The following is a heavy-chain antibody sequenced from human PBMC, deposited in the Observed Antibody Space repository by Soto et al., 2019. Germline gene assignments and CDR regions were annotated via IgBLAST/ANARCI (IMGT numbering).Heavy chain of an antibody. CDR3: VRGIPAQYSSNLLYWYFDL. Sequence: VQLVESGGGVVQPGRSLRLSCAASGFVYSTYAMHWVRLSPGKGLEWVALIWNDGTKEYYVDSVKGRFTISRDNSQNPLNLQMDSLRAEDTAVYLCVRGIPAQYSSNLLYWYFDLWGRGTQVTVSS. J-gene: IGHJ2*01. CDR2: IWNDGTKE. CDR1: GFVYSTYA. D-gene: IGHD6-13*01. V-gene: IGHV3-33*01.